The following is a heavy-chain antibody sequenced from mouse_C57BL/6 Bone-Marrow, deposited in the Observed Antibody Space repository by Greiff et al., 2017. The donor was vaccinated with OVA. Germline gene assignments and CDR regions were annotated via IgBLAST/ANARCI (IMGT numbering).Heavy chain of an antibody. Sequence: QVQLQQSGAELVKPGASVKISCKASGYAFSSYWMNWVKQRPGKGLEWIGQIYPGDGDTNYYGKFKGKATLTADKSSSTAYMQLSSLTSEDSAVYFCAMGDYDEEAWFAYWGQGTLVTVSA. CDR3: AMGDYDEEAWFAY. V-gene: IGHV1-80*01. CDR2: IYPGDGDT. D-gene: IGHD2-4*01. J-gene: IGHJ3*01. CDR1: GYAFSSYW.